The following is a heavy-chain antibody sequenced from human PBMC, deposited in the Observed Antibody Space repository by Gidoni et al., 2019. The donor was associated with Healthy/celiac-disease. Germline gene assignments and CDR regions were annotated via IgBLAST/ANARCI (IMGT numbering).Heavy chain of an antibody. J-gene: IGHJ4*02. V-gene: IGHV3-15*07. CDR1: GFTFSTAW. Sequence: EVQLVESGGGLVKPGGSLRLSCAASGFTFSTAWMNWVRQAPGKGLEWVGRIKSKTDGGTTDYAAPVKGRFTLSRDDSKNTLYLQMNSLKTEDTAVYYCTTDHYVDTAMVWGGFDYWGQGTLVTVSS. D-gene: IGHD5-18*01. CDR3: TTDHYVDTAMVWGGFDY. CDR2: IKSKTDGGTT.